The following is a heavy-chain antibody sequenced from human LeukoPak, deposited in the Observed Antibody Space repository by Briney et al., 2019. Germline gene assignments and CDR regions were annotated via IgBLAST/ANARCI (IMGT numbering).Heavy chain of an antibody. Sequence: GASVKVSCKASGYTFSGYYIHWVRQAPGQGLEWMGWINPNSGNTGYAQKFQGRVTITRNTSISTAYMELSSLRSEDTAVYYCARACKGRRLVLRFLEWPKPHYYYYYMDVWGKGTTVTVSS. V-gene: IGHV1-8*03. CDR2: INPNSGNT. J-gene: IGHJ6*03. CDR1: GYTFSGYY. CDR3: ARACKGRRLVLRFLEWPKPHYYYYYMDV. D-gene: IGHD3-3*01.